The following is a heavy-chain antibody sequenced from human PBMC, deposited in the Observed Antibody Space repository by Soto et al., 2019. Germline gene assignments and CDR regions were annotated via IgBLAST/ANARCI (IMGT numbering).Heavy chain of an antibody. CDR2: ISGSGANT. CDR3: AKRPLSITTFDY. D-gene: IGHD2-2*01. V-gene: IGHV3-23*01. J-gene: IGHJ4*02. Sequence: QPGGSLRLSCAASGFTFSSYAMSWVRRAPGKGLEWVSTISGSGANTFYADSVKGRFTISRDNSKNTLYLQMNSLRAEDTAVYYCAKRPLSITTFDYWGQGTLVTVSS. CDR1: GFTFSSYA.